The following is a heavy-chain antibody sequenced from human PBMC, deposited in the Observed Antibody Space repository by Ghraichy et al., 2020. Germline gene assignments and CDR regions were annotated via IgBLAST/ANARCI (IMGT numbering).Heavy chain of an antibody. Sequence: GGSLRLSCAASGFTFSDNEMNWVRQAPGKGLEWVAYIAASRDTSYYADSVRGRFTISRAKSSVFLQMDSLRAEDTATYYCARGTFDYSREDHGGAFDYWGQGTQVTVSS. D-gene: IGHD6-13*01. CDR1: GFTFSDNE. J-gene: IGHJ4*02. CDR3: ARGTFDYSREDHGGAFDY. CDR2: IAASRDTS. V-gene: IGHV3-48*03.